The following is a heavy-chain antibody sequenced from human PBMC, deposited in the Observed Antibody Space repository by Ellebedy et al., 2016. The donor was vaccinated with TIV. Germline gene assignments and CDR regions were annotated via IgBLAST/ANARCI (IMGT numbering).Heavy chain of an antibody. V-gene: IGHV3-23*01. J-gene: IGHJ4*02. CDR3: AKDFLGPSFKELPRD. CDR1: GFTFSNFA. CDR2: ISGGGDAT. D-gene: IGHD2/OR15-2a*01. Sequence: GGSLRLSXAASGFTFSNFAMSWVRQAPGKGLEWVSAISGGGDATYYADSVKGRFTISRDNSKNTLYLQMNSLRAEDTAVYYCAKDFLGPSFKELPRDWGQGTLVTVSS.